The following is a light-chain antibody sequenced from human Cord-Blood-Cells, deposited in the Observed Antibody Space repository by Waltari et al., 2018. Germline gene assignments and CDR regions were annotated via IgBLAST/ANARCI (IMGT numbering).Light chain of an antibody. CDR2: EGS. CDR1: SSDVGCYNL. Sequence: QSALTQPASLSGSPGQSITISCTGTSSDVGCYNLVSWYQQHPGKAPKLMIYEGSKRPSGVSNRFSGSKSGNTASLTISGLQAEDEADYYCCSYAGSSTWVFGGGTKLTVL. CDR3: CSYAGSSTWV. J-gene: IGLJ3*02. V-gene: IGLV2-23*01.